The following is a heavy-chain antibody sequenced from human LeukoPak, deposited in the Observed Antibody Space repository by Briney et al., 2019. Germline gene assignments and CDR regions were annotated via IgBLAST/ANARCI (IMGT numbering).Heavy chain of an antibody. CDR3: AREGSYCVGGDCYSFDF. CDR1: GYKFISHY. Sequence: GASVRVSCKASGYKFISHYLQWVRQAPGLGPEWMGWMHGGNGNTRYAEKFEGRVTMTGDTSTSTAYMDLSRLTSDDTAVYYCAREGSYCVGGDCYSFDFWGQGTLVTVSS. CDR2: MHGGNGNT. D-gene: IGHD2-21*02. J-gene: IGHJ4*02. V-gene: IGHV1-2*02.